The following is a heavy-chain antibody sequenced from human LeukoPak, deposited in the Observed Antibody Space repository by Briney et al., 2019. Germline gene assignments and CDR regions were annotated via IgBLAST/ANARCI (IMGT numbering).Heavy chain of an antibody. D-gene: IGHD5-12*01. J-gene: IGHJ5*02. CDR1: GFTFTNAL. Sequence: GGSLRLSCAASGFTFTNALISWVRQAPGKGLEWVGRIESKTNGGTTDYAAPVKGRFTISRDDSKYMLYLQMNSLKTDDTAVYYCVTYEGVAWGQGNLVTVSS. CDR3: VTYEGVA. V-gene: IGHV3-15*04. CDR2: IESKTNGGTT.